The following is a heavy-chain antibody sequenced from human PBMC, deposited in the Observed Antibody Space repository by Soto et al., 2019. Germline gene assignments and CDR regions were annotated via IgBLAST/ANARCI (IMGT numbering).Heavy chain of an antibody. CDR3: ARGGGYCSGTSCYALNS. D-gene: IGHD2-2*01. J-gene: IGHJ4*02. V-gene: IGHV4-34*01. CDR2: INHSGST. Sequence: QVQLQQWGAGLLKPSETLSLTCAVYGGSFSGYYWSWIRQHPGKGLEWIGEINHSGSTNYNPSLESRVTISVDSSKNQFSLKLSSVTAADSAVYYCARGGGYCSGTSCYALNSWGQGTLVTVSS. CDR1: GGSFSGYY.